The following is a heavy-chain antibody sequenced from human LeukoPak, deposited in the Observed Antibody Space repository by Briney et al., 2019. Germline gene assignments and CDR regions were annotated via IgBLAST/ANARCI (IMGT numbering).Heavy chain of an antibody. CDR3: AKDMSRFYVWGSYLDY. J-gene: IGHJ4*02. CDR2: ISWDSGSI. CDR1: GFTFDDYA. D-gene: IGHD3-16*02. V-gene: IGHV3-9*03. Sequence: GRSLRLSCAASGFTFDDYAMHWVRQAPGKGLEGVSGISWDSGSIGYADSVKGRFTISRDNAKNSLYLQMNSLRAEDMALYYCAKDMSRFYVWGSYLDYWGQGTLVTVSS.